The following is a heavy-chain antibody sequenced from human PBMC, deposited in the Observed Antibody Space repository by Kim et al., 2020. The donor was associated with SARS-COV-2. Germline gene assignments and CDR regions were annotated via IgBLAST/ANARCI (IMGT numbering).Heavy chain of an antibody. D-gene: IGHD3-10*01. CDR3: AGGQDVDSGRYGGMDV. CDR1: GGSFNDYY. CDR2: INHSGST. V-gene: IGHV4-34*01. J-gene: IGHJ6*02. Sequence: SETLSLICAVYGGSFNDYYWSWIRQSPGKGLEWIGEINHSGSTNYNPSLRSRVIISVDTSKNQFSLKLSSVTAADTAVYYCAGGQDVDSGRYGGMDVWGQGTTVTVSS.